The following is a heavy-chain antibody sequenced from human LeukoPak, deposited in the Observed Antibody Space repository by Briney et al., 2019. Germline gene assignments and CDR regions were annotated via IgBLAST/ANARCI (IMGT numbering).Heavy chain of an antibody. Sequence: SETLSLTCAVYGGSFSGYYWSWIRQPPGKGLEWIGEINHSGSTNYNPSLKSRVTISVDTSKNQFSLKLSSVTAEDTAVYYCARYTRGVMRGSDPWGQGTMVTESS. CDR3: ARYTRGVMRGSDP. J-gene: IGHJ5*02. CDR1: GGSFSGYY. CDR2: INHSGST. D-gene: IGHD3-10*01. V-gene: IGHV4-34*01.